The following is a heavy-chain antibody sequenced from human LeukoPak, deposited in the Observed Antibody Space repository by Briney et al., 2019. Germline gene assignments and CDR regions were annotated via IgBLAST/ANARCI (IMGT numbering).Heavy chain of an antibody. CDR3: ARGAQSSRWIVRVNYYYMDV. J-gene: IGHJ6*03. CDR1: GGTFISYA. V-gene: IGHV1-69*13. D-gene: IGHD3-22*01. CDR2: IIPIFGTA. Sequence: ASVKVSCKASGGTFISYAISWVRQAPGQGLEWMGGIIPIFGTANYAQKFQGRVTITADESTSTAYMELSSLRSEDTAVYDCARGAQSSRWIVRVNYYYMDVWGQGTTVTVSS.